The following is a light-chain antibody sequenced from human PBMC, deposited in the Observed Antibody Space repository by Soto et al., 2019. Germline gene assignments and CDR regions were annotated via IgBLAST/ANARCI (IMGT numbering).Light chain of an antibody. CDR1: QSVSSSY. V-gene: IGKV3-20*01. Sequence: EIVLTQSPCTLSLSPGERATLSCRASQSVSSSYLAWYKQKPGQAPRLLIYGASSRATGIPDRFSGSGSGTDFTLTISRLEPEDFAVYYCQQYGSSPWTFGQGTKVEIK. J-gene: IGKJ1*01. CDR2: GAS. CDR3: QQYGSSPWT.